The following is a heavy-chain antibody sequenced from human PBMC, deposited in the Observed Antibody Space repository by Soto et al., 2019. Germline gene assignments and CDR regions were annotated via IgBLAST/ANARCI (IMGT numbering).Heavy chain of an antibody. D-gene: IGHD5-18*01. CDR3: ASSSRGYSYGYVDY. Sequence: GGSLRLSXAASGFTFSSYGMHWVRQAPGKGLEWVAVISYDGSNKYYADSVKGRFTISRDNSKNTLYLQMNSLRAEDTAVYYCASSSRGYSYGYVDYWGQGTLVTVSS. CDR1: GFTFSSYG. CDR2: ISYDGSNK. J-gene: IGHJ4*02. V-gene: IGHV3-30*03.